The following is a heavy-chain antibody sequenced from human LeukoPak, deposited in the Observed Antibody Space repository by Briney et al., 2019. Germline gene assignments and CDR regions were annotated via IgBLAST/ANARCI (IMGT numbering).Heavy chain of an antibody. CDR2: IYYSGST. D-gene: IGHD3-9*01. CDR1: SGSISSYY. V-gene: IGHV4-59*01. CDR3: ARGADILTNHAFDI. J-gene: IGHJ3*02. Sequence: SETLSLTCTVSSGSISSYYWSWIRQPPGKGLEWIGYIYYSGSTNYNPPLKSRVTISVDTSKNQFSLKLSSVTAADTAVYYCARGADILTNHAFDIWGQGTMVTVSS.